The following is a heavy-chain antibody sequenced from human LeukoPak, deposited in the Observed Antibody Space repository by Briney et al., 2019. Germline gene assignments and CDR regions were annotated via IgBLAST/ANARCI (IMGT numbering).Heavy chain of an antibody. Sequence: PGGSLRLSCAASGFTFSSYWMSWFRQAPGKGLEWVSNIKQDGSPKFSVYSVKGLFTISRDNAKNSLYLQMNSLRVEDTAVYYCARDWFDGDYDRFDYWGQGTLVTVSS. J-gene: IGHJ4*02. D-gene: IGHD4-17*01. CDR3: ARDWFDGDYDRFDY. CDR2: IKQDGSPK. V-gene: IGHV3-7*03. CDR1: GFTFSSYW.